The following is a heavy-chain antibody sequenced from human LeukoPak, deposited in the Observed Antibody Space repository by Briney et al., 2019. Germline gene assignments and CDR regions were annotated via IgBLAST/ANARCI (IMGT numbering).Heavy chain of an antibody. D-gene: IGHD5-18*01. CDR1: GYSISSGYY. V-gene: IGHV4-38-2*02. CDR2: IHHSGST. Sequence: PSETLSLTCAVSGYSISSGYYWGWIRPPPGKGLEWIATIHHSGSTYYNSSLKSRVTISVDTSKDQFSLRLSSVTAADTAVYYCARDRGYNYGDLDFWGQGTLVTVSS. J-gene: IGHJ4*02. CDR3: ARDRGYNYGDLDF.